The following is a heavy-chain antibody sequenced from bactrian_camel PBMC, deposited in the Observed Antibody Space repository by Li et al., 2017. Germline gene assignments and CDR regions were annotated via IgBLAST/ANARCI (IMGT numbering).Heavy chain of an antibody. D-gene: IGHD1*01. V-gene: IGHV3S54*01. J-gene: IGHJ4*01. Sequence: HVQLVESGGGSVQTGSSLTLSCIESGNTYSATYIGWFRQSPGKQREGVAILYFRGSSVHGDTTYYPDAVKGRFTISHDNAKNSVDLQMNSLKPDDTAVYYCAATGQMLSVAGCRTQGTQVTVSS. CDR1: GNTYSATY. CDR2: LYFRGSSVHGDTT.